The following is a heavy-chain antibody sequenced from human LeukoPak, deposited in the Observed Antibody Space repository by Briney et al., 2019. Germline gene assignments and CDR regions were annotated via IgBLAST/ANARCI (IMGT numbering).Heavy chain of an antibody. V-gene: IGHV3-23*01. J-gene: IGHJ2*01. CDR2: ISGSSEST. D-gene: IGHD3-10*01. CDR1: GFPFSRFA. Sequence: QPGGSLRLSCAASGFPFSRFAMTWVRQAPGKGLEWVSAISGSSESTNYADSVKGRFTISRDNSKNTLYLQMNNLGADDTAVYYCAKCGGGGGEYWHFDIWGRGILVTVSS. CDR3: AKCGGGGGEYWHFDI.